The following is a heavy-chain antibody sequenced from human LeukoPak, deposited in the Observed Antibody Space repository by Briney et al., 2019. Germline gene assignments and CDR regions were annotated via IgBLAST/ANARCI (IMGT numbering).Heavy chain of an antibody. CDR2: IYYSGST. D-gene: IGHD3-16*01. J-gene: IGHJ3*02. CDR3: ARVPVTDYVWGSSLGAFDI. CDR1: GGSISSYY. V-gene: IGHV4-59*01. Sequence: SETLSLTCTVSGGSISSYYWSWIRQPPGKGLEWIGDIYYSGSTNYNPSLKSRVTISVDTSNNQFSLKLSSVTAADTAVYYCARVPVTDYVWGSSLGAFDIWGQGTMVTVSS.